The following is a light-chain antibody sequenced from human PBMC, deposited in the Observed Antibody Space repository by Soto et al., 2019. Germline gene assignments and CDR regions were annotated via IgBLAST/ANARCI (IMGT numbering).Light chain of an antibody. CDR2: WAS. Sequence: DIVMTQSPDSLAVSLGEMSTINCKSSRSVSDSSNNETYLALYQQRPRQPPKLLIYWASTRESEVPDRFSVSGSGIDFTLTISSLQSEDVAVYYCQQYYTAPLTFGPGTKVDIK. V-gene: IGKV4-1*01. CDR1: RSVSDSSNNETY. J-gene: IGKJ3*01. CDR3: QQYYTAPLT.